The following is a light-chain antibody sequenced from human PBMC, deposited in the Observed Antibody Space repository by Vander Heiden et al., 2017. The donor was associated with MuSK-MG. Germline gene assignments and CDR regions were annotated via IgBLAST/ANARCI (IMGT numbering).Light chain of an antibody. CDR3: QQYYSTLWT. Sequence: DIVMTQSPDSLAVSLGERATINCKSSQSVLYSSNNKNYLAWYQQKPGQPPKLLIYWASTRESGVPDRFSGSGSGTDFTLTISSLQAEDVAVYYCQQYYSTLWTFGQGTKVXIK. CDR1: QSVLYSSNNKNY. CDR2: WAS. V-gene: IGKV4-1*01. J-gene: IGKJ1*01.